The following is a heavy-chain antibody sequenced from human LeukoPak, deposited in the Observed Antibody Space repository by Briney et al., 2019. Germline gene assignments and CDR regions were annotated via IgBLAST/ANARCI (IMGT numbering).Heavy chain of an antibody. CDR3: ARECMVTSFQGNWFDP. CDR2: INPNSGGT. CDR1: GYTFTDYY. D-gene: IGHD4-23*01. V-gene: IGHV1-2*02. Sequence: ASVKVSCKASGYTFTDYYINWMRQAPGQGPEWMGWINPNSGGTNYAQNFQGRVTMTRDTSISTAYMELSRLRSDDTAVYYCARECMVTSFQGNWFDPWGQGTLVTVSS. J-gene: IGHJ5*02.